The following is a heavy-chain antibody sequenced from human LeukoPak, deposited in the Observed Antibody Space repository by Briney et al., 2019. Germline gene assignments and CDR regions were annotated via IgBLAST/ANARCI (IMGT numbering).Heavy chain of an antibody. CDR3: AKGITHYDILY. V-gene: IGHV3-30*04. D-gene: IGHD3-9*01. CDR1: GFTFSSYA. CDR2: ISYDGSNK. Sequence: GGSLRLSCAASGFTFSSYAMHWVRQAPGKGLEWVAVISYDGSNKYYADSVKGRFTISRDNSKNTLYLQMNSLRAEDTAVYYCAKGITHYDILYWGQETLVTVSS. J-gene: IGHJ4*02.